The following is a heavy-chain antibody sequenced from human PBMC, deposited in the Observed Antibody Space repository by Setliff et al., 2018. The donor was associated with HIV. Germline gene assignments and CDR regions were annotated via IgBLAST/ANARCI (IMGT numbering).Heavy chain of an antibody. CDR1: GASISSYY. J-gene: IGHJ4*02. CDR2: VDYNGRT. CDR3: AKGAYRDGYDY. Sequence: LSLTCSVSGASISSYYWSWIRQPPGKGLEWIGYVDYNGRTDYNPSLKSRVTISLGTSKNQVSLKLSSVAAADTAVYHCAKGAYRDGYDYWGQGTLVTVSS. D-gene: IGHD5-18*01. V-gene: IGHV4-59*01.